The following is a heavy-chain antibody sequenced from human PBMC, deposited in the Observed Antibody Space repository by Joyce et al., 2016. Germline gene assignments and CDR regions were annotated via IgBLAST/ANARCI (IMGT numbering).Heavy chain of an antibody. CDR2: VNAGNGDT. V-gene: IGHV1-3*01. J-gene: IGHJ3*02. D-gene: IGHD3-10*01. Sequence: QVQLVQSGAEVKEPGASVKVSCKASGYTFTSYAMHWVRQAPGQRLEWMGWVNAGNGDTKYSQKFQGRVSITRETSATTAYMELSSLRSEDTAMYFCARLYNYYGSGSWDAFDIWGQGTMVTVSS. CDR1: GYTFTSYA. CDR3: ARLYNYYGSGSWDAFDI.